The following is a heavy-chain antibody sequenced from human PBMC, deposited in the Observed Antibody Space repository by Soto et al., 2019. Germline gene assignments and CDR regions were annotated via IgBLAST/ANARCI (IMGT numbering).Heavy chain of an antibody. J-gene: IGHJ4*02. V-gene: IGHV4-31*03. Sequence: SETLSLTCTVSGGSISSGGYYWSWIRQHPGKGLEWIGYIYYSGSTYYNPSLKSRVTISVDTSKNQFSLKLSSVTAADTAVYYCARGGIAAAGYFDYWGQGTLVTVSS. CDR2: IYYSGST. CDR1: GGSISSGGYY. D-gene: IGHD6-13*01. CDR3: ARGGIAAAGYFDY.